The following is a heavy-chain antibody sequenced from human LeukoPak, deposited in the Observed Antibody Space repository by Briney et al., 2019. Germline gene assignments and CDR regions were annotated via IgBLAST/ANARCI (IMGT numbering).Heavy chain of an antibody. CDR2: INPNSGGT. V-gene: IGHV1-2*02. D-gene: IGHD3-22*01. Sequence: EASVKVSCKASGYTFTGYYMHWVRQAPGQGLEWMGWINPNSGGTNYAQKFQGRVTMTRDTSISTAYMELSRLRSDDTAVYYCARGDYSSGYYYDYWGQGTLVTVSS. CDR1: GYTFTGYY. CDR3: ARGDYSSGYYYDY. J-gene: IGHJ4*02.